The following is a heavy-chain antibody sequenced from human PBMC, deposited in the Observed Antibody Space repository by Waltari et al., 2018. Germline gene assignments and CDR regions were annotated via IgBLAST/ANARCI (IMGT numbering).Heavy chain of an antibody. V-gene: IGHV3-7*04. Sequence: SCAASGFTFRSNWIAWVRQAPGRGLEWVANINQDGGETYYVDSVRGRFTISRDNARNSLYLQMDSLRDEDTALYYCARDRGWNTLDYWGQGTLVTVSS. D-gene: IGHD6-19*01. CDR2: INQDGGET. J-gene: IGHJ4*02. CDR3: ARDRGWNTLDY. CDR1: GFTFRSNW.